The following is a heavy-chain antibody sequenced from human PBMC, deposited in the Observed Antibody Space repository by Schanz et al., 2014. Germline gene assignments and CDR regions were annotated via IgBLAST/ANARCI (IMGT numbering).Heavy chain of an antibody. CDR1: GFTFSTYA. J-gene: IGHJ4*02. Sequence: VQLVESGGHLVQPGGSLRLSCVASGFTFSTYAMTWIRQAPGKGLEWVSDISDSGDSTHYADSVKGRFTISRDNAKNSLYLQMNSLTAEDTAVYYCARGVRIDYWGQGTLVTVSS. CDR2: ISDSGDST. D-gene: IGHD3-3*01. V-gene: IGHV3-48*04. CDR3: ARGVRIDY.